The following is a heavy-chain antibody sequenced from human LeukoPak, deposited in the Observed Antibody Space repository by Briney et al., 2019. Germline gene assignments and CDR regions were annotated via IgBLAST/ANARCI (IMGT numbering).Heavy chain of an antibody. J-gene: IGHJ6*02. Sequence: AGGSLRLSYAASGFTFSSYAMHWVRQAPGKGLEWVAVISYDGSNKYYADSVKGRFTISRDNSKNTLYLQMNSLRAEDTAVYYCARDHPESSGWSSLPYYYYGMDVWGQGTTVTVSS. CDR2: ISYDGSNK. D-gene: IGHD6-19*01. CDR1: GFTFSSYA. CDR3: ARDHPESSGWSSLPYYYYGMDV. V-gene: IGHV3-30-3*01.